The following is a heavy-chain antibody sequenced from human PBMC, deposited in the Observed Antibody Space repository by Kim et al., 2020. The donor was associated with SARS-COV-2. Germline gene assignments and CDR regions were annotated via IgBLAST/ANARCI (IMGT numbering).Heavy chain of an antibody. CDR1: GFTFSSYW. J-gene: IGHJ4*02. D-gene: IGHD6-13*01. V-gene: IGHV3-7*01. CDR3: ARARDSSSRTTVDY. CDR2: IKQDGSEK. Sequence: GGSLRLSCAASGFTFSSYWMSWVRQAPGKGLEWVANIKQDGSEKYYVDSVKGRFTISRDNAKNSLYLQMNSLRAEDTAVYYCARARDSSSRTTVDYWGQGTLVTVSS.